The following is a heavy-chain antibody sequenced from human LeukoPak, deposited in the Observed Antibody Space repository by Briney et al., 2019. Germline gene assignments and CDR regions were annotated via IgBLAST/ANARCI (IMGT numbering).Heavy chain of an antibody. D-gene: IGHD1-26*01. CDR2: INSDVSST. CDR3: GRALGSPLDY. CDR1: GFIFSSHW. Sequence: GGSLRLSCAASGFIFSSHWMHWVRQAPGKGLVWVSRINSDVSSTAYADSVKGRFTISRDNAKNTLYLQMNGLRVEDTAVYYCGRALGSPLDYWGQGTLVTVSS. V-gene: IGHV3-74*01. J-gene: IGHJ4*02.